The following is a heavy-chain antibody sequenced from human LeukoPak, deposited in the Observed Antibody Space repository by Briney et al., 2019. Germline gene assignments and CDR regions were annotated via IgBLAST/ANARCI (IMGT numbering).Heavy chain of an antibody. D-gene: IGHD6-13*01. CDR1: GYTFTDYY. V-gene: IGHV1-69-2*01. CDR3: ATPLWVAAAGTVD. J-gene: IGHJ4*02. Sequence: ASVKLSFKVSGYTFTDYYMHWVQQAPGNGHEWMGLVDLEDGETIYAEKFQGKVTITADTSTDIAYMMLSRRRAEDTAVYYCATPLWVAAAGTVDWGQGTLVTVSS. CDR2: VDLEDGET.